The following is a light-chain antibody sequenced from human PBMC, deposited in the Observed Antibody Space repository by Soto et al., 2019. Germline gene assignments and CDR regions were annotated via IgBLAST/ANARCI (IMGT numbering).Light chain of an antibody. J-gene: IGLJ2*01. Sequence: SVLTQPASVSGSPGQSITISCTGTSSDIGGYNYVSWYQQYPGKAPKLMIFGVSDRPSGVSNRFSGSKSGTTASLTISGLQAEDEADYYCSSYKTSSTVVVFGGGTKLTVL. CDR1: SSDIGGYNY. CDR3: SSYKTSSTVVV. CDR2: GVS. V-gene: IGLV2-14*01.